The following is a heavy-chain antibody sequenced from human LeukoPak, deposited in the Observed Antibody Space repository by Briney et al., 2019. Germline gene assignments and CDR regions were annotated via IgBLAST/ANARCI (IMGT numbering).Heavy chain of an antibody. D-gene: IGHD3-9*01. J-gene: IGHJ4*02. Sequence: ASVKVSCKASGYTFTGYYMHWVRQAPGQGLEWMGWINPNSGGTNYAQKFQGRVTMTRDTSNSTAYMELSRLRSDDTAVYYCARDLSEAYYDILTGYFDNPSAVAYWGQGTLVTVSS. CDR1: GYTFTGYY. CDR2: INPNSGGT. V-gene: IGHV1-2*02. CDR3: ARDLSEAYYDILTGYFDNPSAVAY.